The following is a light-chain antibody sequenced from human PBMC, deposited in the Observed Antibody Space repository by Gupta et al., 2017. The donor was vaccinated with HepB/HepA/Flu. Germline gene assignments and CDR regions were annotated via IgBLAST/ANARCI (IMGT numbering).Light chain of an antibody. V-gene: IGKV3-11*01. J-gene: IGKJ5*01. CDR2: DAS. CDR3: QQRSNCPLT. CDR1: QSVSSY. Sequence: EIVLTQSPATLSLSPGERATLSCRASQSVSSYLAWYQQKPGQAPRLLIYDASNRANGFPARFSGSGYGTGFTLTISSREPEDFAVYYCQQRSNCPLTFGQGTLVDIK.